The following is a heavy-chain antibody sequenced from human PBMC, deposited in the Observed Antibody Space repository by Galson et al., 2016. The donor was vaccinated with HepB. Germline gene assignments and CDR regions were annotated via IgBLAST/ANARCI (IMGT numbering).Heavy chain of an antibody. CDR2: IWSDGSNK. V-gene: IGHV3-30*02. Sequence: SLRLSCAASGFTFSRYGMHWVRQAPGKGLEWVALIWSDGSNKYYADSVKGRFTVSRDNSKNTLFLQMNSLRVEDTAVYYCAKLDCGRDCPRDDWGQGTQVTVS. CDR3: AKLDCGRDCPRDD. D-gene: IGHD2-21*02. CDR1: GFTFSRYG. J-gene: IGHJ4*02.